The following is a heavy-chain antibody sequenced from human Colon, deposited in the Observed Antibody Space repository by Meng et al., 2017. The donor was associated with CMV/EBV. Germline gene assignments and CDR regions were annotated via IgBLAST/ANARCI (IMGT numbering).Heavy chain of an antibody. CDR3: ARGRFFDH. D-gene: IGHD5-24*01. CDR2: IYSGGNKE. CDR1: GFTFSDWG. J-gene: IGHJ4*02. Sequence: GGSLRLSCVASGFTFSDWGMHWVRQTPGKGLEWLAFIYSGGNKEFYADSVKGRFTISRDNAKSSLFLQLDSLRADDTAVYYGARGRFFDHWGQGTLVTVSS. V-gene: IGHV3-33*01.